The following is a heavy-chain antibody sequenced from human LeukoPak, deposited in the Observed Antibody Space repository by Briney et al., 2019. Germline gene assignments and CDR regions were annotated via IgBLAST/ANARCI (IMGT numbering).Heavy chain of an antibody. CDR3: ARGRLQVALSSGHLKWLDP. V-gene: IGHV1-69*05. CDR2: IIPIFGAP. D-gene: IGHD3-22*01. Sequence: SVTVSCKASGSSFRSSTFAWVRQAPGRGLEWMGGIIPIFGAPNYALEFQGRATITTDESTSTVYMELSSLRSEDTAMYYCARGRLQVALSSGHLKWLDPWGQGSLVTVSS. CDR1: GSSFRSST. J-gene: IGHJ5*02.